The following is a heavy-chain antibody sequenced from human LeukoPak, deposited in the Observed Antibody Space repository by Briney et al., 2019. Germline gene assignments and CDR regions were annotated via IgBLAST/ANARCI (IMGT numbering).Heavy chain of an antibody. CDR1: GGSITSAAYF. J-gene: IGHJ4*02. CDR2: VNSRGTT. CDR3: ARGTVTTIDY. D-gene: IGHD4-17*01. Sequence: PSQTLSLTCTVSGGSITSAAYFWSWIRRRPGKGLEWVGYVNSRGTTYYSPSLKSRVTVSVDTSKSQFSLRLSSVTAADTAVYYCARGTVTTIDYWGQGTLVTVSS. V-gene: IGHV4-31*03.